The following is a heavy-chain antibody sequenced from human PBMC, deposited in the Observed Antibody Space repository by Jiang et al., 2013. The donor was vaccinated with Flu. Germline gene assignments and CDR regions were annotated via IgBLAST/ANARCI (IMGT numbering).Heavy chain of an antibody. CDR1: GYTFTGHY. V-gene: IGHV1-2*02. CDR3: ARDLGTGWSVDY. CDR2: INPNTGVT. D-gene: IGHD6-19*01. Sequence: GAEVKKPGASVKVSCKTSGYTFTGHYVHWVRQAPGQGPEWLGWINPNTGVTNYAQNFQGRVTMTRGTSISTAYMELGRLRSDDTALYYCARDLGTGWSVDYWGQGTLVTVSS. J-gene: IGHJ4*02.